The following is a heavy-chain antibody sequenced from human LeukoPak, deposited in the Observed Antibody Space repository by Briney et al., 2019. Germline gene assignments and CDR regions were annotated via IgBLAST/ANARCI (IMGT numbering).Heavy chain of an antibody. Sequence: GGSLRLSCAASGFTFSNYAMSWVRQAPGKGLEWDSGITARADSTYYADSVKGRVTISRDNSKNTLFLQLNSLRAEDAAVYYCAKTYMWSIDAFHIWGQGTMVTVSS. CDR2: ITARADST. CDR3: AKTYMWSIDAFHI. CDR1: GFTFSNYA. D-gene: IGHD2-8*02. V-gene: IGHV3-23*01. J-gene: IGHJ3*02.